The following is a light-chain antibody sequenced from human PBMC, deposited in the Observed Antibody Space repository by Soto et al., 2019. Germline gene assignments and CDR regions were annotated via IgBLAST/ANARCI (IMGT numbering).Light chain of an antibody. CDR1: QSVLYSSNNKNY. J-gene: IGKJ4*01. V-gene: IGKV4-1*01. CDR2: WAS. Sequence: DIVMTQSPDSLAVSLGERATINCKSSQSVLYSSNNKNYLAWYQQKPGQPPKLLIYWASTRESGVPDRFSGSGSGTDFTLTISSLQAEDVAVYYCQQYYSTPPHFGGRTKVEIK. CDR3: QQYYSTPPH.